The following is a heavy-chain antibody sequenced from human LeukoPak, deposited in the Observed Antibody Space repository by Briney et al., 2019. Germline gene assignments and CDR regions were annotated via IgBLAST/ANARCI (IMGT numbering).Heavy chain of an antibody. CDR1: GFTFNNAW. CDR2: ISGSGGST. V-gene: IGHV3-23*01. D-gene: IGHD5-12*01. J-gene: IGHJ6*03. CDR3: AKGVAPRFYYYYYMDV. Sequence: GGSLRLSCAASGFTFNNAWMSWVRQAPGKGLEWVSAISGSGGSTYYADSVKGRFTISRDNSKNTLYLQMNSLRAEDTAVYYCAKGVAPRFYYYYYMDVWGKGTTVTVSS.